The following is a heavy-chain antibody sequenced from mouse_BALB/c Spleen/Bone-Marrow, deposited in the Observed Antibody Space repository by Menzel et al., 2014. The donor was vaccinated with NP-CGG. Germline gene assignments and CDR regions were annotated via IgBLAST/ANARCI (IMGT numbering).Heavy chain of an antibody. CDR2: NNPGSGGT. J-gene: IGHJ4*01. Sequence: QVQLQQPGAELVRPGTSVKVSCKASGYAFTNYLIEWVKQRPGQGLEWIGVNNPGSGGTNYNEKFKGKATLTADKSSSTVYMQLSRLTSDDSAVYFCARSIYDGYSEAMDYWGQGTSVTVSS. CDR1: GYAFTNYL. D-gene: IGHD2-3*01. CDR3: ARSIYDGYSEAMDY. V-gene: IGHV1-54*03.